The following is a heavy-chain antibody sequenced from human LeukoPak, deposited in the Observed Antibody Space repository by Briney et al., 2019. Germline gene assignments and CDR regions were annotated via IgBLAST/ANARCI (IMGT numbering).Heavy chain of an antibody. CDR1: GGSINAYY. J-gene: IGHJ3*02. CDR2: VYTSGSP. CDR3: AGLGGYCTNSVCYSTFDI. V-gene: IGHV4-4*07. Sequence: PSETLSLTCTVSGGSINAYYWSWIRQPAGKGLEWIGRVYTSGSPNYNPSLRSRVTMSVDTSKNQFSLKLTSVTAADTAVYYCAGLGGYCTNSVCYSTFDIWGQGTMVTVSS. D-gene: IGHD2-8*01.